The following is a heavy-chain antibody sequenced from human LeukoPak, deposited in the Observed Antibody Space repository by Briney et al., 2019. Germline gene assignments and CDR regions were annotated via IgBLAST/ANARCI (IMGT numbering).Heavy chain of an antibody. V-gene: IGHV3-7*03. CDR1: GFTFSSHW. Sequence: GGSLRLSCAASGFTFSSHWMTWVRQAPGKGLEWVANIKEDGSKKNYVDSVRGRFTISRDNAKNSLYLQMNSLRAEDTAVYHCATPLDYYDSSGYHQGGDWGQGTLVTVSS. CDR2: IKEDGSKK. D-gene: IGHD3-22*01. CDR3: ATPLDYYDSSGYHQGGD. J-gene: IGHJ4*02.